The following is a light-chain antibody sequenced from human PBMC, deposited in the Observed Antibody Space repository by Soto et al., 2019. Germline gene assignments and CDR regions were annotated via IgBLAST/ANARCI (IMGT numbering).Light chain of an antibody. V-gene: IGKV3D-20*01. CDR3: QQYGNSPYT. CDR1: QGVSSSY. Sequence: EIVLTQSPATLSLSPGERATLSCGASQGVSSSYLAWYQQKPGLAPRLLIYDASSRATGIPDRFSGSGSGTDFTLTIRRLEPEDFAVYYCQQYGNSPYTFGQGTKLEIK. J-gene: IGKJ2*01. CDR2: DAS.